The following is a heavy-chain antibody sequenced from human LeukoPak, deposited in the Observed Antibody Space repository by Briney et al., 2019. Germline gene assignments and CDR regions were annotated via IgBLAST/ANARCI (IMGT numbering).Heavy chain of an antibody. J-gene: IGHJ4*02. CDR1: GGSISSYY. V-gene: IGHV4-59*08. CDR2: IFYNGIT. CDR3: ATGSGSYYKPFDY. D-gene: IGHD3-10*01. Sequence: SETLSLTCTVSGGSISSYYWSWIRQPPGKGLEWIGYIFYNGITNYNPSLSLKSRVTISVDTSKNQFSLKLSSVTAADTAVYYCATGSGSYYKPFDYWGQGTLVTVSS.